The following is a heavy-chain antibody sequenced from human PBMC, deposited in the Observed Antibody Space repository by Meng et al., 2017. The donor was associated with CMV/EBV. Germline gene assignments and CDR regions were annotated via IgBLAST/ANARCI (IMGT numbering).Heavy chain of an antibody. CDR3: ARVDGRYCSSTSCYEYYGMDV. Sequence: ASVKVSCKASGYTFTSYYMHWVRQAPGQGLEWMGIINPSGGSTSYAQKFQGRVTMTRDTSISTAYMELSRLRSDDTAVYYCARVDGRYCSSTSCYEYYGMDVWGQGTTVTVSS. CDR1: GYTFTSYY. D-gene: IGHD2-2*01. V-gene: IGHV1-46*01. J-gene: IGHJ6*02. CDR2: INPSGGST.